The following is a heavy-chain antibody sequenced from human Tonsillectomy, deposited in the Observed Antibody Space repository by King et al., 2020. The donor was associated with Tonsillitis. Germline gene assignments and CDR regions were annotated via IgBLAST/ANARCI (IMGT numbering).Heavy chain of an antibody. CDR3: STIRNIWVSFRPFDC. CDR2: IKSKTDGGTT. V-gene: IGHV3-15*01. Sequence: VQLVESGGGLVKPGGSLRLSRAASGFTFSNAWMSWVRQAPGKGLEWVGRIKSKTDGGTTDHAAPVKGRFTISRDDSKNTVYLQMNSLKNEDTAVYYCSTIRNIWVSFRPFDCWGQGTLVTVSS. D-gene: IGHD3-16*02. CDR1: GFTFSNAW. J-gene: IGHJ4*02.